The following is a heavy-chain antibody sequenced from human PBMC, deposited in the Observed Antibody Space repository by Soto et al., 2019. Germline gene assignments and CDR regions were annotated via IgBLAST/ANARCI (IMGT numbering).Heavy chain of an antibody. CDR2: ISWSSGSI. J-gene: IGHJ5*02. V-gene: IGHV3-9*01. CDR3: VKSSSSTSAWFDP. Sequence: PGGSLRLSCAASGFTFDDYAMHWVRQAPGKGLEWVSGISWSSGSIVYADSVKGRFIISRDNAKNSLYLQMNSLRAEDTALYYCVKSSSSTSAWFDPWGQGTLVTVSS. CDR1: GFTFDDYA. D-gene: IGHD2-2*01.